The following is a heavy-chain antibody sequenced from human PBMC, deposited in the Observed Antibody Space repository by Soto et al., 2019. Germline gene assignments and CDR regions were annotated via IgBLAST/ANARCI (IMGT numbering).Heavy chain of an antibody. V-gene: IGHV4-4*02. CDR3: TKNSAYALDY. D-gene: IGHD5-12*01. CDR2: IHHSGGT. Sequence: QVQLQESGPGLVKPSGTLSLSCALSGASVSNNNWWSWVRQSPGNGLEWIGEIHHSGGTNYNPSLESRVTISVDKSKNEFSLRLNSVTAADTAVYYCTKNSAYALDYWGRGTLVTVSS. J-gene: IGHJ4*02. CDR1: GASVSNNNW.